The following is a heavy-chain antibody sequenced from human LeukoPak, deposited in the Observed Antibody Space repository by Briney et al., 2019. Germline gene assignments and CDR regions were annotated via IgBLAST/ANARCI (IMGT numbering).Heavy chain of an antibody. D-gene: IGHD4-11*01. CDR1: GLIFRNYA. CDR3: AKGGHYSFFDY. CDR2: ISGDGTET. J-gene: IGHJ4*02. Sequence: GGSLRLSCTASGLIFRNYAMTWVRQASRKGLEWVSTISGDGTETFYADSVKGRFTISRDNSKNTHYLQMSSLRAEDTGIYYCAKGGHYSFFDYWGQGTLVTVSS. V-gene: IGHV3-23*01.